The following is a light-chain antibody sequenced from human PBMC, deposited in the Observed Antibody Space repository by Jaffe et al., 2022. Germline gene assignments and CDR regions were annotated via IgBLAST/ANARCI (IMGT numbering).Light chain of an antibody. V-gene: IGLV2-14*03. CDR1: SSDVNSGYNW. CDR3: SSFTTTKTYV. CDR2: DVS. J-gene: IGLJ1*01. Sequence: HSALTQPASVSGSPGQSITISCTGTSSDVNSGYNWVSWYQQHPGKAPKLMIYDVSTRPSGVSNRFSGSKSGNTASLTISGLQAEDEADYYCSSFTTTKTYVFGTGTTVTVL.